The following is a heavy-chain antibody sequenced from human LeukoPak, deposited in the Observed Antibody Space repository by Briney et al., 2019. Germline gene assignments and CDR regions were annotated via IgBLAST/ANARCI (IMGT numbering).Heavy chain of an antibody. Sequence: GGSLRLSCAASGFTFSDYYMTWIRQAPGKGLEWVSYISNTGSTIYYADSVKGRFTISRDDAKNSLYLQMNSLRAEDTAVYYCARATYVSSSQYLGYWGQGTLVTVSS. D-gene: IGHD6-6*01. V-gene: IGHV3-11*01. J-gene: IGHJ4*02. CDR3: ARATYVSSSQYLGY. CDR2: ISNTGSTI. CDR1: GFTFSDYY.